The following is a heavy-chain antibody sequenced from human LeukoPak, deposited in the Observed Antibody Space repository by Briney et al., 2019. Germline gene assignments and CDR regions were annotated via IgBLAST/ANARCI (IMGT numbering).Heavy chain of an antibody. Sequence: GASVKVSCKASGGTFSSYAISWVRQAPGQGLEWMGGIIPILGTANYAQKFQGRVTITADESTSTAYMELSSLRSEDTAVYYCASGDYDFWSGYYKPTYFDYWGQGTLVTVSS. J-gene: IGHJ4*02. V-gene: IGHV1-69*13. D-gene: IGHD3-3*01. CDR2: IIPILGTA. CDR1: GGTFSSYA. CDR3: ASGDYDFWSGYYKPTYFDY.